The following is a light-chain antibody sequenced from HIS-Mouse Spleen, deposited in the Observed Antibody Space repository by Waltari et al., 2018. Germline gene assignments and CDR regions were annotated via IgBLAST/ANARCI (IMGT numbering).Light chain of an antibody. Sequence: QSVLTQPPSASGTPGQRVTISCSGSSSNIGSNYVYWYQQLPGTAPKHLIYRNNQRPSGGPDRFSGSKSGTSASLAISALRSEDEADYYCAAWDDSLSGPVFGGGTKLTVL. CDR1: SSNIGSNY. V-gene: IGLV1-47*01. CDR3: AAWDDSLSGPV. CDR2: RNN. J-gene: IGLJ3*02.